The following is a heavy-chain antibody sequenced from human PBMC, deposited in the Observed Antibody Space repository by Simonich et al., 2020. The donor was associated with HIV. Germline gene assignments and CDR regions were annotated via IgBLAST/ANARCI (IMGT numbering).Heavy chain of an antibody. Sequence: HVQLQQWGAGLLKPSGTLSLTCAVYGETFSAYYWSWIRQSPGKGLEWIGEITHSGGTNYNPSLKSRVTISVDTSKNQFSLKLNSVTAADTAVYYCARGVETGGTFDYWGQGTLVTVSS. J-gene: IGHJ4*02. CDR2: ITHSGGT. D-gene: IGHD7-27*01. CDR3: ARGVETGGTFDY. CDR1: GETFSAYY. V-gene: IGHV4-34*01.